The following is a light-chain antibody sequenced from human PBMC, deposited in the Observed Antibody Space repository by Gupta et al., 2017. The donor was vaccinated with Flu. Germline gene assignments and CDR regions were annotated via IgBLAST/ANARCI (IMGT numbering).Light chain of an antibody. V-gene: IGKV3-15*01. CDR3: QQNNNWPLT. Sequence: LATLSVSPGERATLTCRASQTVSSDLDWYQQRPGQAPRLLIYGASTRATGIPARFSGSGSGTEFTLTISSLQSEDFAVYYCQQNNNWPLTFGGGTKVEIK. CDR2: GAS. CDR1: QTVSSD. J-gene: IGKJ4*01.